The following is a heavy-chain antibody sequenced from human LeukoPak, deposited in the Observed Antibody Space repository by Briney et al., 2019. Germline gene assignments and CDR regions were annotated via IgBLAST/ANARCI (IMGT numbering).Heavy chain of an antibody. CDR1: GGTFSSYT. Sequence: SVKVSCKASGGTFSSYTISWVRQAPGQGLEWMGRIIPILGIANYAQKFQGRVRITADKSTSTAYMELSSLRSEDTAVYYCARTYCGGDCYSHYYYYGMDVWGQGTTVTVSS. CDR2: IIPILGIA. J-gene: IGHJ6*02. CDR3: ARTYCGGDCYSHYYYYGMDV. V-gene: IGHV1-69*02. D-gene: IGHD2-21*02.